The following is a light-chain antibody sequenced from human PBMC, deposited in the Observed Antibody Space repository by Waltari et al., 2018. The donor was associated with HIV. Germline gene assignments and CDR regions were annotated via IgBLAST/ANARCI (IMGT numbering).Light chain of an antibody. CDR3: GSWDSSLSAVL. Sequence: QSVSTQPPSVSAAPRQKVTLSCSGSSSNLGGHSVSWYQQFPGTAPKLLIYENYERPPGIPDRFSGSKYGTSATLGITGLQTGDEAHYFCGSWDSSLSAVLFGGGTKLTVL. J-gene: IGLJ2*01. CDR2: ENY. V-gene: IGLV1-51*02. CDR1: SSNLGGHS.